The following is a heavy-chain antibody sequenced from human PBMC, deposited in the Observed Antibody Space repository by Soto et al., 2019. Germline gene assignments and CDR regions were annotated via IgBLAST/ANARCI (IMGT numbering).Heavy chain of an antibody. CDR1: LGALSMYS. V-gene: IGHV4-34*01. Sequence: SEWLSLTSAVYLGALSMYSWNWIRQHPGKGLEWIGEINYSEDTNPTYNPSLKSRVTISADRTNNQLFLRLTSVTAADTAIYYCARDHYSVWGSHGNWLGLWGQGTPVTVSS. J-gene: IGHJ5*02. CDR2: INYSEDT. CDR3: ARDHYSVWGSHGNWLGL. D-gene: IGHD3-16*01.